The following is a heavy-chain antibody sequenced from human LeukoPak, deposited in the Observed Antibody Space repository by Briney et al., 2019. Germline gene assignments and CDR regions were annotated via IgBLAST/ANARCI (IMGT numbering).Heavy chain of an antibody. D-gene: IGHD6-19*01. Sequence: ASVKVSCKASGYTFTNYDMHRVRQAPGQRLEWMGWINVGKGNTKYPEKFQGRVTMTRDTSASTVYMELSSLRSEDTAIYYCARDKAGPVYWGQGTLVTVSS. CDR3: ARDKAGPVY. CDR2: INVGKGNT. CDR1: GYTFTNYD. V-gene: IGHV1-3*01. J-gene: IGHJ4*02.